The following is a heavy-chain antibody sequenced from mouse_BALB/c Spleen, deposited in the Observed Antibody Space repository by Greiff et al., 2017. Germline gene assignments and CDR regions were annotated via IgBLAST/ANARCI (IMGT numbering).Heavy chain of an antibody. V-gene: IGHV1-54*01. J-gene: IGHJ3*01. Sequence: QVQLQQSGAELVRPGTSVKVSCKASGYAFTNYLIEWVKQRPGQGLEWIGVINPGSGGTNYNEKFKGKATLTADKSSSTAYMQLSSLTSDDSAVYFCAIITTATFAYWGQGTLVTVSA. CDR3: AIITTATFAY. D-gene: IGHD1-2*01. CDR1: GYAFTNYL. CDR2: INPGSGGT.